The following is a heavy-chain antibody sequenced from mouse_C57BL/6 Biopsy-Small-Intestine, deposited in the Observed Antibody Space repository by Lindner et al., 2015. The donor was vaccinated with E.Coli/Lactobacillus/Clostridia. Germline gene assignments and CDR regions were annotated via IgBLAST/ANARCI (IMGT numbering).Heavy chain of an antibody. CDR2: IYPGDGDT. V-gene: IGHV1-82*01. CDR1: GYAFSSSW. J-gene: IGHJ3*01. D-gene: IGHD2-3*01. CDR3: ARGGSYDGYYVPFAY. Sequence: VQLQESGPELVKPGASVKISCKASGYAFSSSWMNWVSQRPGKGLEWIGRIYPGDGDTNYHGRFKGKATLTVDKSSTTACLLLSSLTSEDSAVYFCARGGSYDGYYVPFAYWGQGTLVTVSA.